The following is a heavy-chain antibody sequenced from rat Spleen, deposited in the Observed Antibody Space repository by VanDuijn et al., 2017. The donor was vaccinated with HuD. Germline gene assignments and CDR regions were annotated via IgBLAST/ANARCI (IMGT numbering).Heavy chain of an antibody. CDR2: ITNASGRT. V-gene: IGHV5-31*01. CDR3: TRAGSPY. CDR1: GFTFNNYW. Sequence: EVQLVESGGGLVQPGRSLKLSCAASGFTFNNYWMTWIRQAPGKGLEWVASITNASGRTYYPDSVKGRFTISRDTAQNTLYLQMNSLRSEDTATYYCTRAGSPYWGQGVMVTVSS. D-gene: IGHD4-3*01. J-gene: IGHJ2*01.